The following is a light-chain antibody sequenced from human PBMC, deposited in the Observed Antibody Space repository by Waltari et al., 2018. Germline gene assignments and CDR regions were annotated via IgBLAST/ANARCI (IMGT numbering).Light chain of an antibody. J-gene: IGLJ3*02. Sequence: SFELTQPPSVSVSPGQTASITCSGDMLGDRYTSWYQQRSGRSPVLILYQDNKRPSGIPGRFSGSNSGDTATLTISGTQASDEADYYCQAWDSRSWVFGTGTTLTVL. V-gene: IGLV3-1*01. CDR2: QDN. CDR3: QAWDSRSWV. CDR1: MLGDRY.